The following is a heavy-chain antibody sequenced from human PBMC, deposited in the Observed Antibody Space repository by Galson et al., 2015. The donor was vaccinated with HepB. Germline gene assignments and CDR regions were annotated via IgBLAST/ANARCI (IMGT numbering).Heavy chain of an antibody. Sequence: SLRLSCAASGFSLSRHWMHWVRQGPGKGLVWVSRINMDGTSTSYAESVKGRFTISKDNAKNTLYLQMNSLRLEDTAVYYCAKDLAFGQWVSGWGQGTLVTVSS. J-gene: IGHJ4*02. D-gene: IGHD6-19*01. CDR2: INMDGTST. CDR1: GFSLSRHW. CDR3: AKDLAFGQWVSG. V-gene: IGHV3-74*01.